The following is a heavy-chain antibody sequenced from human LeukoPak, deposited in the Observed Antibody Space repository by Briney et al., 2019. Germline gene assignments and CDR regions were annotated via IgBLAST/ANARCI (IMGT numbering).Heavy chain of an antibody. Sequence: PGGSLRLSCAASGFTFSSYGMHWVRQAPGKGLEWVAFIRYDGSNKYYADSVKGRFTISRDNSKNTLYLQMNSLRAEDTAVYYCAKDPLGYCSGGNCYPGDYWGQGTLVTVSS. V-gene: IGHV3-30*02. CDR2: IRYDGSNK. J-gene: IGHJ4*02. CDR3: AKDPLGYCSGGNCYPGDY. D-gene: IGHD2-15*01. CDR1: GFTFSSYG.